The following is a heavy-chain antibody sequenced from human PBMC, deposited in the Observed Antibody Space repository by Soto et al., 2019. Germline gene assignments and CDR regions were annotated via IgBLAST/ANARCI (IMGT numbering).Heavy chain of an antibody. Sequence: GASVKVSCKVCGYTLTELSMHWVRQAPGKGLEWMGGFDPEDGETIYAQKFQGRVTMTEDTSTDTAYMELSSLRSEDTAVYYCATTPSATVTTKGTFDYWGQGTLVTVSS. CDR1: GYTLTELS. D-gene: IGHD4-17*01. V-gene: IGHV1-24*01. CDR2: FDPEDGET. J-gene: IGHJ4*02. CDR3: ATTPSATVTTKGTFDY.